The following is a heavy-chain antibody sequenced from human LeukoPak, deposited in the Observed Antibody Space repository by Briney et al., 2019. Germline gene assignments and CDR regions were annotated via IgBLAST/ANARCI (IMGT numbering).Heavy chain of an antibody. CDR1: GDSSSNNY. J-gene: IGHJ4*02. CDR3: AQSSGRYLDN. D-gene: IGHD6-19*01. Sequence: SETLSLTCTVSGDSSSNNYWTWIRQSPGKGREWIGYFYYTGSTNYNPSLQSRVTMSVDTSKNQFSLELSSVTSADTAVYYCAQSSGRYLDNWGQGILVTVSS. V-gene: IGHV4-59*01. CDR2: FYYTGST.